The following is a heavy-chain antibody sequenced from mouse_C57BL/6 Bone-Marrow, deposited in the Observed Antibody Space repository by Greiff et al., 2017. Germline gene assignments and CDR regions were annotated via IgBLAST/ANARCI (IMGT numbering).Heavy chain of an antibody. CDR2: VYPGGGYT. J-gene: IGHJ1*03. CDR1: GYTFTNDW. CDR3: SRRDDGYFDV. V-gene: IGHV1-63*01. D-gene: IGHD2-3*01. Sequence: VQLKESGAELVRPGTSVKMSCKASGYTFTNDWIGWAKQRPGHGLEWIGDVYPGGGYTNYNEKFKGKATLTADKSSSTAYMQFSSLTSEDDAIYYYSRRDDGYFDVWGTGTTVTVSS.